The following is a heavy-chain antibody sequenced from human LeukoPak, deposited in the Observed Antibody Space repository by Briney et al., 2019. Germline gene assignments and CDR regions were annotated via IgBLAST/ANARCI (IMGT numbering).Heavy chain of an antibody. V-gene: IGHV3-20*04. CDR1: GFTFDDYG. CDR2: INWIGGST. D-gene: IGHD3-3*01. CDR3: ARVSTIFGVSGGFDY. Sequence: PGGSLRLSCAASGFTFDDYGMSWVRQAPGKGMEWVSGINWIGGSTGYADSVKGRFTISRDNAKNSLYLQMNRLRAEDTALYYCARVSTIFGVSGGFDYWGQGTLVTVSS. J-gene: IGHJ4*02.